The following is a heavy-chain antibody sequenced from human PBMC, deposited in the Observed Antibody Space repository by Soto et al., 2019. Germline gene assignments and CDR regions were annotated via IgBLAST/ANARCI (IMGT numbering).Heavy chain of an antibody. Sequence: QVQVVQSGAEVKKPGSSVRVSCKASGGTSSSYAITWMRQAAGQGLEWMGGIIPILDTTDYAQKFQGRVTFTADESTSTVYMELSSLTSEDTAVYYCASGGTTVNRRFDFWGQGALVTVSS. D-gene: IGHD4-4*01. CDR3: ASGGTTVNRRFDF. CDR1: GGTSSSYA. V-gene: IGHV1-69*01. J-gene: IGHJ4*02. CDR2: IIPILDTT.